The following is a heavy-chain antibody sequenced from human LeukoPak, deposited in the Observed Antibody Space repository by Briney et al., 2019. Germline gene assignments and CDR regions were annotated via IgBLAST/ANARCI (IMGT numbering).Heavy chain of an antibody. D-gene: IGHD2/OR15-2a*01. CDR3: AFYDDAFDI. J-gene: IGHJ3*02. CDR1: GGSISSYY. CDR2: IYYSGST. V-gene: IGHV4-59*12. Sequence: SETLSLTCTVSGGSISSYYWSWIRQPPGKGLEWIGYIYYSGSTNYNPSLKSRVTISVDTSKNQFSLKLSSVTAADTAVYYYAFYDDAFDIWGQGTMVTVSS.